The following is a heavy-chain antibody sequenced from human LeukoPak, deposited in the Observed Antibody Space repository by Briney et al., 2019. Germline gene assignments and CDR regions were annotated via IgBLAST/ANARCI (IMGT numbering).Heavy chain of an antibody. Sequence: PGGSLRLSCAASGFTFSSYAMSWVRQAPGKGLEWVSAISGSGSSTYYAESVKGRFTISRDNSKNTLYVQMNSLRAEDTAEYYCAKALSHCSRGSCYAAVDYWGQGTLVTASS. V-gene: IGHV3-23*01. CDR1: GFTFSSYA. CDR2: ISGSGSST. CDR3: AKALSHCSRGSCYAAVDY. D-gene: IGHD2-15*01. J-gene: IGHJ4*02.